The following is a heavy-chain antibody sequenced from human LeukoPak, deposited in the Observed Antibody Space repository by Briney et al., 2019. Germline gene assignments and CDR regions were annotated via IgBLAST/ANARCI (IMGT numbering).Heavy chain of an antibody. V-gene: IGHV4-39*07. CDR3: ARGGWLDY. J-gene: IGHJ4*02. Sequence: SETLSLTCAVSGGSISSSSYYWGWIRRPPGKGLEWIGSIYYSGSTYYNPSLKSRVTISVDTSKNQFSLKLSSVTAADTAVYYCARGGWLDYWGQGTLVTVSS. CDR1: GGSISSSSYY. D-gene: IGHD3-22*01. CDR2: IYYSGST.